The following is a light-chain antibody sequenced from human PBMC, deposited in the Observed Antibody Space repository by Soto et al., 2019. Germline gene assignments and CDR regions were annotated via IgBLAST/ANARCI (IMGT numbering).Light chain of an antibody. CDR3: QQYGSSPPLT. V-gene: IGKV3-20*01. J-gene: IGKJ4*01. CDR1: QSVSSSY. CDR2: GAA. Sequence: EIVLTQSPGTLSLSPGERATLSCRASQSVSSSYLAWYQQKPRQAPRLLIYGAAIRATGIPDRFSGSGSGTDFTLTISRLEPEDFAVDYCQQYGSSPPLTFGGGTKVDIK.